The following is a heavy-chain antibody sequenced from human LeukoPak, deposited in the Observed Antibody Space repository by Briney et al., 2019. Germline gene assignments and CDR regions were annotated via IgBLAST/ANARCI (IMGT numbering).Heavy chain of an antibody. Sequence: GGSLRLSCAASGFTFDDYAMHWVRQAPGKGLEWVSLISGDGGSTYYADSVKGRFTISRDNSKNSLYLQMNSLRTEDTALYYCAKDTYYYDSSGYFRGIDYWGQGTLVTVSS. V-gene: IGHV3-43*02. CDR2: ISGDGGST. CDR1: GFTFDDYA. J-gene: IGHJ4*02. CDR3: AKDTYYYDSSGYFRGIDY. D-gene: IGHD3-22*01.